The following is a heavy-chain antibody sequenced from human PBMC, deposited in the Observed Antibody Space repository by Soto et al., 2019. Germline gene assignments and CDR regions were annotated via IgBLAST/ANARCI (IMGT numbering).Heavy chain of an antibody. Sequence: SETLSLTCTVSGGSISSGDYYWSWIRQPPGKGLEWIGYIYYSGSTYYNPSLKSRVTISVDTSKNQFSLKLSSVTAADTAVYYCARGTTTVTTFEYWGQGTLVTV. D-gene: IGHD4-17*01. CDR1: GGSISSGDYY. CDR2: IYYSGST. CDR3: ARGTTTVTTFEY. J-gene: IGHJ4*02. V-gene: IGHV4-30-4*01.